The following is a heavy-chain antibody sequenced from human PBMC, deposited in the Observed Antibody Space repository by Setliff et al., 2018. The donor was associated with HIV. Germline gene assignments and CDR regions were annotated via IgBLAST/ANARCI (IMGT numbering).Heavy chain of an antibody. CDR3: ARGALLAVFDFDH. V-gene: IGHV1-3*01. J-gene: IGHJ6*04. CDR1: GYTFTTYS. D-gene: IGHD3-9*01. Sequence: ASVKVSCKTSGYTFTTYSIHGVRQAPGQSLKGIGWINVGKGDTKYSQELQSRITLTTDTSANTAYMDLSSLGSDDTAVDFWARGALLAVFDFDHWGKGTTVTVSS. CDR2: INVGKGDT.